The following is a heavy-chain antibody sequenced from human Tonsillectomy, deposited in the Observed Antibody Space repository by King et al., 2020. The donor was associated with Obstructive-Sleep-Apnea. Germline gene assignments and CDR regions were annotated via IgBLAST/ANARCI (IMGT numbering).Heavy chain of an antibody. D-gene: IGHD3-22*01. Sequence: QLQESGPGLVKPSETLSLTCTVSGGSISSYYWSWIRQPPGKGLEWIGYIYYSGSTNYNPSLKSRVTISVDTSKNQFSLKLSSVTAADTAVYYCARRTYYYDSSGYTYYFDYWGQGTLVTVSS. CDR1: GGSISSYY. J-gene: IGHJ4*02. V-gene: IGHV4-59*08. CDR3: ARRTYYYDSSGYTYYFDY. CDR2: IYYSGST.